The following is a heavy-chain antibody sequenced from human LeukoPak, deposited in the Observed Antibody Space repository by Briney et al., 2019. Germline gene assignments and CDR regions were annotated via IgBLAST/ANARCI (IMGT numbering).Heavy chain of an antibody. V-gene: IGHV4-4*07. J-gene: IGHJ4*02. CDR1: GGSVSGHY. D-gene: IGHD3-22*01. CDR3: ARTYYDSSGYHFDY. Sequence: PSETLSLTCSVSGGSVSGHYRSWIRQPAGKGLEWIGHVYPSGSTDYNPSLRRRVSMSRDTSENQFSLRLNSVTAADTAVYYCARTYYDSSGYHFDYWGQGTLVTVSS. CDR2: VYPSGST.